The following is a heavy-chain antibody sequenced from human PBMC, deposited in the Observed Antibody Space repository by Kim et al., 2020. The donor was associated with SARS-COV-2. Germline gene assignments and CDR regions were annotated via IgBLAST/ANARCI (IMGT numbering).Heavy chain of an antibody. V-gene: IGHV1-3*01. CDR3: ASWNDVPLFDY. D-gene: IGHD1-1*01. J-gene: IGHJ4*02. CDR2: T. Sequence: TKYSQKFQGRVTITRDTSASTAYRELSSLRSEDTAVYYCASWNDVPLFDYWGQGTLVTVSS.